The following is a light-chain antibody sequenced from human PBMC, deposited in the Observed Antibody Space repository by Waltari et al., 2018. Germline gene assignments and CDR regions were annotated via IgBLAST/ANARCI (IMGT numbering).Light chain of an antibody. CDR3: QQGFDAPYS. V-gene: IGKV1-12*01. J-gene: IGKJ2*03. Sequence: DIQMTQSPSSLSASVGDNVTISCRASEGLSGWLAWYQQKPGRAPKLLIFYTSILQNGIPSRFSGGGSGAGYTLTISDLQAEDFATYYCQQGFDAPYSFGQGTKVDIK. CDR1: EGLSGW. CDR2: YTS.